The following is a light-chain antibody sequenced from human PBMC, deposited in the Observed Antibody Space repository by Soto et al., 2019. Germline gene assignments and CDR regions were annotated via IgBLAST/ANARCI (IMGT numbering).Light chain of an antibody. CDR2: DVS. CDR3: SSYTSGSAYV. V-gene: IGLV2-14*01. J-gene: IGLJ1*01. Sequence: QSALTQPASVSGSPGQSITIPCTGTSSDVGGYNYVSWYQQHPGKAPKLMIYDVSYRPSGVSNRFSGSKSGNTASLTISGLQAEDEADYYCSSYTSGSAYVFGTGTKVTVL. CDR1: SSDVGGYNY.